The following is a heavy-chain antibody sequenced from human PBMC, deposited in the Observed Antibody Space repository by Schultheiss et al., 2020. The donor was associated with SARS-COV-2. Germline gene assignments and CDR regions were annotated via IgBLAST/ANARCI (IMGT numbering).Heavy chain of an antibody. CDR3: AKDRGHYGDAVDY. J-gene: IGHJ4*02. D-gene: IGHD4-17*01. Sequence: GGSLRLSCAASGFTVSSNYMSWVRQAPGKGLEYVSAISSNGGSTYYADSVKGRFTISRDNSKNTLYLQMNSLRAEDTAVYYCAKDRGHYGDAVDYWGQGTLVTVSS. CDR1: GFTVSSNY. CDR2: ISSNGGST. V-gene: IGHV3-64*04.